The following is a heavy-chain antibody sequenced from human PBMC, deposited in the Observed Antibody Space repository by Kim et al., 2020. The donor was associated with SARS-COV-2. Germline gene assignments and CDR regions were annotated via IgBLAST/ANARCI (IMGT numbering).Heavy chain of an antibody. V-gene: IGHV1-69*13. CDR1: GGTFSSYA. CDR3: ARDLDMLAYSSGWD. J-gene: IGHJ4*02. CDR2: IIPIFGTA. D-gene: IGHD6-19*01. Sequence: SVKVSCKASGGTFSSYAISWVRQAPGQGLEWMGGIIPIFGTANYAQKFQGRVTITADESTSTAYMELSSLRSEDTAVYYCARDLDMLAYSSGWDWGQGTLVTVSS.